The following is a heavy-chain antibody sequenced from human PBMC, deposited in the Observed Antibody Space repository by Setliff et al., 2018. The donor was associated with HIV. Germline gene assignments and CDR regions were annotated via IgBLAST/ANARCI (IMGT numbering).Heavy chain of an antibody. CDR1: GFTFSDYE. V-gene: IGHV3-48*03. D-gene: IGHD3-10*01. CDR3: ARYFRDGSYNDY. J-gene: IGHJ4*02. Sequence: LSLSCTASGFTFSDYEMNWVRQAPGKGLEWVSYISSSGNTVYYADSVKGRFAIPRDNAKRSLYLQMNSLRGEDTAVYYCARYFRDGSYNDYWGQGTLVTVSS. CDR2: ISSSGNTV.